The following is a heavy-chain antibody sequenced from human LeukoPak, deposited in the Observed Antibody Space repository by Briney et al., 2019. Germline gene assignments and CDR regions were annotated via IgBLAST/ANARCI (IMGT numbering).Heavy chain of an antibody. CDR3: ARPPEMATINPPLVY. V-gene: IGHV3-64*01. CDR2: ISSNGGST. J-gene: IGHJ4*02. CDR1: GFTFSSYA. D-gene: IGHD5-24*01. Sequence: PGGSLRLSCAASGFTFSSYAMHWVRQAPGKGLEYVSAISSNGGSTYYANSVKGRFTISRDNSKNTLYLQMGSLRAEDMAVYYCARPPEMATINPPLVYWGQGTLVTVSS.